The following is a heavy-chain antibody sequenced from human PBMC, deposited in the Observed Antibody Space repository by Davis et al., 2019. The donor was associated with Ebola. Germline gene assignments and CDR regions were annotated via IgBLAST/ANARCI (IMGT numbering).Heavy chain of an antibody. J-gene: IGHJ6*02. CDR1: GYSFTDDG. Sequence: SVKVSCKASGYSFTDDGISWVRQAPGQGLEWMGGIIPIFGTANYAQKFQGRVTITADKSTSTAYMELSSLRSEDTAVYYCARESTAMVTADYYYYYGMDVWGQGTTVTVSS. D-gene: IGHD5-18*01. CDR2: IIPIFGTA. CDR3: ARESTAMVTADYYYYYGMDV. V-gene: IGHV1-69*06.